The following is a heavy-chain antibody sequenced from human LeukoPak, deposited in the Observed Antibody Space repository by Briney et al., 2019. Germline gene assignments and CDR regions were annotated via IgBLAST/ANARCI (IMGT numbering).Heavy chain of an antibody. CDR3: ARDAGYSSGPRYFDY. CDR2: IIPIFGTA. D-gene: IGHD6-19*01. J-gene: IGHJ4*02. Sequence: ASVKVSCKASGGTLSSYAISWVRQAPGQGLEWMGGIIPIFGTANYAQKFQGRVTITADESTSTAYMELSSLRSEDTAVYYCARDAGYSSGPRYFDYWGQGTLVTVSS. V-gene: IGHV1-69*01. CDR1: GGTLSSYA.